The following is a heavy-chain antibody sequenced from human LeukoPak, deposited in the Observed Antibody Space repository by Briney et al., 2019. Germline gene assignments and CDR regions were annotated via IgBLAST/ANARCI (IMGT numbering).Heavy chain of an antibody. CDR1: GFTFSSYG. CDR3: ARDSTIFGVVSPQVYGMGV. CDR2: IWYGGSNK. J-gene: IGHJ6*02. D-gene: IGHD3-3*01. Sequence: GGSLRLSCAASGFTFSSYGMHWVRQAPGKGLEWVAVIWYGGSNKYYADSVKGRFTISRDNSKNTLYLQMNSLRAEDTAVYYCARDSTIFGVVSPQVYGMGVWGQGTTVTVSS. V-gene: IGHV3-33*01.